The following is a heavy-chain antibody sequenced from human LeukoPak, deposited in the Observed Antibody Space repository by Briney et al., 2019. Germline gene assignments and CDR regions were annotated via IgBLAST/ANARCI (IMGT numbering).Heavy chain of an antibody. J-gene: IGHJ3*02. V-gene: IGHV1-8*01. CDR1: GYTFTSYD. D-gene: IGHD6-6*01. CDR2: MNPNSGNT. Sequence: ASVKVSCKASGYTFTSYDINWVRQATGQGLEWMGWMNPNSGNTGYAQRFQGRVTMTRNTSISTAYMELSSLRSEDTAVYYCARVSIAASDAFDIWGQGTMVTVSS. CDR3: ARVSIAASDAFDI.